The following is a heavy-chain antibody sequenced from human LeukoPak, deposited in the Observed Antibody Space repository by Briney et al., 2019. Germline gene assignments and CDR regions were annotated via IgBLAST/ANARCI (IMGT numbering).Heavy chain of an antibody. Sequence: KSSETLSLICAVSGGSISSSSYYWGWIRQPPGKGLEWIGSIYYSGSTYYNPSLKSRVTISVDTSKNQFSLKLSSVTAADTAVYYCARHPTGGIAAAGDYWGQGTLVTVSS. D-gene: IGHD6-13*01. V-gene: IGHV4-39*01. J-gene: IGHJ4*02. CDR2: IYYSGST. CDR3: ARHPTGGIAAAGDY. CDR1: GGSISSSSYY.